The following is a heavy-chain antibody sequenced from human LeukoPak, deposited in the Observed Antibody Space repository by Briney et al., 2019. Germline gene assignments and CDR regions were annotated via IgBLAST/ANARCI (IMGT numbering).Heavy chain of an antibody. CDR1: GYTFTSYG. CDR2: MNPNSGNT. CDR3: ARGRRDRDYYYMDV. Sequence: GASVKVSCTASGYTFTSYGISWVRQATGQGLEWMGWMNPNSGNTGYAQKFQGRVTMTRNTSISTAYMELSSLRSEDTAVYHCARGRRDRDYYYMDVWGKGTTVTISS. J-gene: IGHJ6*03. V-gene: IGHV1-8*02.